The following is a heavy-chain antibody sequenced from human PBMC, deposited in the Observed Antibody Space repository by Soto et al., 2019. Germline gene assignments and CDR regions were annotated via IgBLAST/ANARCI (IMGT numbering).Heavy chain of an antibody. J-gene: IGHJ5*02. Sequence: GGSRRLCCAGSGVTFSTYGMHWVRQAPGKGLGWVAVIWYDGSNKYYADAVKGRFTISRDNSKNTLYLQMNRLRAEDMAVSYCERDRAFGGNWFDTLGQGP. CDR2: IWYDGSNK. D-gene: IGHD3-10*01. CDR1: GVTFSTYG. CDR3: ERDRAFGGNWFDT. V-gene: IGHV3-33*01.